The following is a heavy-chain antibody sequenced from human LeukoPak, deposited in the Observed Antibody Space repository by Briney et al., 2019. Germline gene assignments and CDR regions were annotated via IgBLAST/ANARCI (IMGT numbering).Heavy chain of an antibody. J-gene: IGHJ6*04. D-gene: IGHD1-1*01. CDR3: VNGGVGDPTFWNGLDF. Sequence: GGSLRLSCSPPGFSSCSYAMHWVRHAPRKGLEYVSYVVVDGGDTHNADSVKGRFSASRDNSRHTLSLQMNSLRHEDTAVYYCVNGGVGDPTFWNGLDFWGKGTTVTVSS. CDR1: GFSSCSYA. CDR2: VVVDGGDT. V-gene: IGHV3-64D*06.